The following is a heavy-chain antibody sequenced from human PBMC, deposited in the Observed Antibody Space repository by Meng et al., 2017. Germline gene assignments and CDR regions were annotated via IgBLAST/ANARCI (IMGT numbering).Heavy chain of an antibody. V-gene: IGHV3-53*01. Sequence: GESLKISCAASGFTVSSNYMSWVRQAPGKGLEWVSTIYSGGSTYYADSVKGRFTISRDNSKNTPYLQMNSLRTEDTAVYYCARGLGYSNGWYPPVYSFDYWGQGTLVTVSS. CDR3: ARGLGYSNGWYPPVYSFDY. CDR2: IYSGGST. J-gene: IGHJ4*02. D-gene: IGHD6-19*01. CDR1: GFTVSSNY.